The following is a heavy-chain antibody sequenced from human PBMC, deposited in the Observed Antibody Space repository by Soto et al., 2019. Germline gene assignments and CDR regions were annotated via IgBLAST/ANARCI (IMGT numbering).Heavy chain of an antibody. V-gene: IGHV1-24*01. CDR2: FDPEDGET. D-gene: IGHD3-22*01. Sequence: ASVKVSCKVSGYTLTELSMHWVRQAPGKGLEWMGGFDPEDGETIYAQKFQGRVTMTEDTSTDTAYMELSSLRSEDTAVYYCATEFYYDSSGYYSRWFDPWGQGTLVTVSS. J-gene: IGHJ5*02. CDR3: ATEFYYDSSGYYSRWFDP. CDR1: GYTLTELS.